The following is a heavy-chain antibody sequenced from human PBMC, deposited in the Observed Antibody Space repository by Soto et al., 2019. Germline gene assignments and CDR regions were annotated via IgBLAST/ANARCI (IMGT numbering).Heavy chain of an antibody. D-gene: IGHD5-12*01. Sequence: QVQLQESGPGLVKPSETLSLTCTVSGGCINTYYWSWIRQPPGKGLEWIGYIFYSGSTNYNPSLKSRVTISVDTSKNQFSLKLSSVTAADTAVYYCARDLGYDSFDIWGQGTMVTVSS. V-gene: IGHV4-59*01. J-gene: IGHJ3*02. CDR1: GGCINTYY. CDR3: ARDLGYDSFDI. CDR2: IFYSGST.